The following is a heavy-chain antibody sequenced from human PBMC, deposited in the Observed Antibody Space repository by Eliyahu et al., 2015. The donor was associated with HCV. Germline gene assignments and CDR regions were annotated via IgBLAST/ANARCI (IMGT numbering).Heavy chain of an antibody. CDR3: ARHITMIVAYYFDY. CDR2: IYYSGST. CDR1: GGSISSSSYY. D-gene: IGHD3-22*01. J-gene: IGHJ4*02. V-gene: IGHV4-39*01. Sequence: QLQLQESGPGLVKPSETLSLTCTVSGGSISSSSYYWGWIRQPPGKGLEWIGSIYYSGSTYYNPSLKSRVTISVDTSKNQFSLKLSSVTAADTAVYYCARHITMIVAYYFDYWGQGTLVTVSS.